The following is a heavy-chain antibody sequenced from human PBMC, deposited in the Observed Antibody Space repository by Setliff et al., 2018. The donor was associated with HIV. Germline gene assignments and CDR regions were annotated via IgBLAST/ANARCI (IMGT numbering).Heavy chain of an antibody. V-gene: IGHV1-69*05. CDR1: GGTFSSYA. Sequence: KASGGTFSSYAISWVRQAPGQGLEWMGGIIPIYGTANYAQKFQGRVTITTDESTSTAYMDLSSLRSEDTAVYYCARGYCSSTSCYGIYYFDNWGQGTPVTVS. D-gene: IGHD2-2*01. CDR2: IIPIYGTA. CDR3: ARGYCSSTSCYGIYYFDN. J-gene: IGHJ4*02.